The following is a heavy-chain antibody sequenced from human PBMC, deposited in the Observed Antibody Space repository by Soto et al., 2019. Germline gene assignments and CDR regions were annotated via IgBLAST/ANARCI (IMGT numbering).Heavy chain of an antibody. CDR3: WIQVGVGPDD. J-gene: IGHJ4*02. CDR2: ISYDGSNK. CDR1: GFTFSSYA. Sequence: QVQLVESGGGVVQPGRSLRLSCAASGFTFSSYAMHWVRQAPGKGLEWVAVISYDGSNKYYADSVKGRFTISRDNSKNTLYLQMNSLRAEDTAVYYCWIQVGVGPDDWGQGTLVTVSS. V-gene: IGHV3-30-3*01. D-gene: IGHD3-3*01.